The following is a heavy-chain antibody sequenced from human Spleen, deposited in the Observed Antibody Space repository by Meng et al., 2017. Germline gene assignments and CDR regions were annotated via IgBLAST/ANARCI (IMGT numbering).Heavy chain of an antibody. Sequence: SETLSLTCTVPGASISDYYWSWIRQPPGKGLEWIGYIYYTGSTNYNPSLKSRISMSVDTSKKRFSVNLSSVTAADTAVYFCATKDSYGYLDYWGQGKLVTGSS. J-gene: IGHJ4*02. CDR1: GASISDYY. V-gene: IGHV4-59*01. CDR3: ATKDSYGYLDY. CDR2: IYYTGST. D-gene: IGHD5-18*01.